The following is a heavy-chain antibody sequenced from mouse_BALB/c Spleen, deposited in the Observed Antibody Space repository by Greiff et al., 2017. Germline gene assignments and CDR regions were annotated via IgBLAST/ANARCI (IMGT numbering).Heavy chain of an antibody. D-gene: IGHD2-3*01. V-gene: IGHV14-3*02. CDR2: IDPANGNT. Sequence: EVKLVESGAELVKPGASVKLSCTASGFNIKDTYMHWVKQRPEQGLEWIGRIDPANGNTKYDPKFQGKATITADTSSNTAYLQLSSLTSEDTAVYYFARRWLLEAMDYWGQGTSVTVSS. CDR3: ARRWLLEAMDY. CDR1: GFNIKDTY. J-gene: IGHJ4*01.